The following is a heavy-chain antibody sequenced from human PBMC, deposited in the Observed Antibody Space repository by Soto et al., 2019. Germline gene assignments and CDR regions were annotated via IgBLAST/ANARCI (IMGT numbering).Heavy chain of an antibody. D-gene: IGHD2-15*01. Sequence: QVQLQESGPGLVKPSGTLSLTCAVSSGSISSSNWWNWVRQPPGKGLEWIGEIYHSGSTNYNPSLKSRVTISVDKSKNQFSLKLSSVTPADTAVYYCARVVVAARAYYYYYMDVWGKGTTVTVSS. CDR3: ARVVVAARAYYYYYMDV. CDR1: SGSISSSNW. CDR2: IYHSGST. J-gene: IGHJ6*03. V-gene: IGHV4-4*02.